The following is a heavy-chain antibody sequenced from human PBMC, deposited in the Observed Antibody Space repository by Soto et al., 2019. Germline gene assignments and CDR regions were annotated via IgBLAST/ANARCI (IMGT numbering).Heavy chain of an antibody. CDR3: ANGFSATYLIHN. Sequence: EVQLLESGGGLVQRGGSLRLSCAASGFTFSRYPMSWVRLAPGKGLEWVSAISSTGGSTYYTDSVKGRFTISRDDSKNAVYLQVNSLRADDTAVYYCANGFSATYLIHNWGQGTLVTVSS. D-gene: IGHD3-3*01. CDR2: ISSTGGST. J-gene: IGHJ4*02. V-gene: IGHV3-23*01. CDR1: GFTFSRYP.